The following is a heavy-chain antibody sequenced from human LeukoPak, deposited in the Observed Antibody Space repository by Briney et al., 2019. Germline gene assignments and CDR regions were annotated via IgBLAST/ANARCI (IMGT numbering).Heavy chain of an antibody. CDR1: GFTFSSYS. J-gene: IGHJ5*02. D-gene: IGHD3-3*01. Sequence: GGSLRLSCAASGFTFSSYSMNWVRQAPVKGLEWVSSISSSSSYIYYADSVKGRFTISRDNAKNSLYLQMNSLRAEDTAVYYCARGLRFDSNWFDPWGQGTLVTVSS. CDR2: ISSSSSYI. CDR3: ARGLRFDSNWFDP. V-gene: IGHV3-21*01.